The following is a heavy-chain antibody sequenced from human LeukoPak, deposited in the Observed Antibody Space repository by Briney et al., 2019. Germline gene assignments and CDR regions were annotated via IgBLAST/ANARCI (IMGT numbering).Heavy chain of an antibody. D-gene: IGHD6-19*01. J-gene: IGHJ4*02. CDR2: IGGDVGST. CDR1: GFTFDDYA. V-gene: IGHV3-43D*03. CDR3: AKDWHSSGWYGFDY. Sequence: GGSLRLSCAASGFTFDDYAMHWVRQGPGKGLEWVSLIGGDVGSTYYADSVKGRFTISRDNSKNSLYLQMNSLRAEDTALYYCAKDWHSSGWYGFDYWGQGTLVTVSS.